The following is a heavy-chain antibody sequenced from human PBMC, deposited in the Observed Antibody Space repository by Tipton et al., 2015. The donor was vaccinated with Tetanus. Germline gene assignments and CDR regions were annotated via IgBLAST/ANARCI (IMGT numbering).Heavy chain of an antibody. V-gene: IGHV4-59*08. CDR3: ARTQWLVFFDY. D-gene: IGHD6-19*01. CDR2: IFYSGST. CDR1: GAFSSSYY. Sequence: TLSLTCSVSGAFSSSYYWGWIRQAPGKGLEWIGHIFYSGSTNYNPSLKSRVTISVDTSKNQFSLKLSSVTAADTAVYYCARTQWLVFFDYWGQGTLVTVSS. J-gene: IGHJ4*02.